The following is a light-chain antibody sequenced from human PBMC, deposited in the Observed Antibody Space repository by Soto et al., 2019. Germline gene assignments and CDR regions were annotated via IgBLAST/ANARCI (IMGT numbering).Light chain of an antibody. Sequence: QSPLTQPPSASGSPGQSVTISCSGTSSDVGGYNYVSWYQQYPGKAPKLMIYGVSERPSGVPDRFSGSKSGNTASLTVSGLQAEDEADYYCTSYAGSDNVIFGGGTQLTVL. J-gene: IGLJ2*01. V-gene: IGLV2-8*01. CDR2: GVS. CDR3: TSYAGSDNVI. CDR1: SSDVGGYNY.